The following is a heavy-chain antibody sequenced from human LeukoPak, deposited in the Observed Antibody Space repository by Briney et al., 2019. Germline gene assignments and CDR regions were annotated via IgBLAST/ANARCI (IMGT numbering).Heavy chain of an antibody. Sequence: GGSLRLSCAASGFTFSDYGMHWVRQAPGKGLEWVAFIRNDGSNYYHADSVKGRFTISRDNSKNTLYLQMNSLRAEDTAVYYCARDSGSGSYSGYWGLGTLVTVSS. J-gene: IGHJ4*02. V-gene: IGHV3-30*02. D-gene: IGHD3-10*01. CDR1: GFTFSDYG. CDR3: ARDSGSGSYSGY. CDR2: IRNDGSNY.